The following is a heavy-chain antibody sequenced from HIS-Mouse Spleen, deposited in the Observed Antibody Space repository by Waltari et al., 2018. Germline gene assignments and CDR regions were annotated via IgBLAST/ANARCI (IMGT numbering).Heavy chain of an antibody. J-gene: IGHJ4*02. CDR3: ARVGGVRYSVLGS. CDR2: INHSGST. CDR1: GGSFSGYY. Sequence: QVQLQQWGAGLLKPSETLSLTCAVYGGSFSGYYWSWIRQPPGKGLEWIWEINHSGSTNYNPSLKSRVTISVDTSKNQFSLKLSSVTAADTAVYYCARVGGVRYSVLGSWGQGTLVTVSS. V-gene: IGHV4-34*01. D-gene: IGHD1-26*01.